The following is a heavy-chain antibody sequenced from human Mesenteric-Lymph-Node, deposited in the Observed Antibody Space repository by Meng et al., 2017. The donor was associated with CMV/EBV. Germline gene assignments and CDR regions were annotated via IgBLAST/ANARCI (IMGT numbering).Heavy chain of an antibody. Sequence: GESLKISCAASGFTFSSYAMSWVRQAPGKGLEWVSSISPSSSDIYYSDSVKGRFTISRDNAKNSLFLQMNSLRADDTAVYYCATRSMVKAWGQGTLVTVSS. CDR1: GFTFSSYA. CDR2: ISPSSSDI. J-gene: IGHJ4*02. CDR3: ATRSMVKA. D-gene: IGHD3-10*01. V-gene: IGHV3-21*01.